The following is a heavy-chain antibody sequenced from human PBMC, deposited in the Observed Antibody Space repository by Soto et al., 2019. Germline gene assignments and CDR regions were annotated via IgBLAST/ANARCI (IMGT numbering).Heavy chain of an antibody. CDR3: ARQGDGGDDYVDYYYYYYMEV. D-gene: IGHD4-17*01. Sequence: SETLSLTCTVSGGSISSYYWSWIRQPPGKGLEWIGYIYYSGSTNYNPSLKSRVTISVDTSKNQSSLKLSSVTAADTAVYYCARQGDGGDDYVDYYYYYYMEVWGKGTTVTVSS. J-gene: IGHJ6*03. CDR1: GGSISSYY. V-gene: IGHV4-59*08. CDR2: IYYSGST.